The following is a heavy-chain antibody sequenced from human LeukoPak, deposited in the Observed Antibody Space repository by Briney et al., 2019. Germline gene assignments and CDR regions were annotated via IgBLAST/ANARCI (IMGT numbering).Heavy chain of an antibody. V-gene: IGHV4-59*01. CDR1: GDSLNNYY. D-gene: IGHD5-18*01. CDR3: APVEIWRSSYGYFDY. J-gene: IGHJ4*02. CDR2: IQNIGTT. Sequence: SETLSLTCTVSGDSLNNYYSSWIRQPPGKELEWIGYIQNIGTTTYNPSLKSRVTISIDTSKNQFSLKLTSVTAADAAVYYWAPVEIWRSSYGYFDYCGQGTLVTVSS.